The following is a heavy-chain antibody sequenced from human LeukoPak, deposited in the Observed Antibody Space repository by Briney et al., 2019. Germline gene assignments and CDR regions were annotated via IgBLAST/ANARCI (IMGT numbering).Heavy chain of an antibody. Sequence: PSETLSLTCTVSGGSISSSSYYWGWIRQPPGKGLEWIVSIYYSGSTYYNPSLKSRVTISVDTSKNQFSLKLSSVTAADTAVYYCARFGYCSSTSCKNWSDPWGQGTLVTVSS. CDR2: IYYSGST. V-gene: IGHV4-39*07. J-gene: IGHJ5*02. CDR1: GGSISSSSYY. CDR3: ARFGYCSSTSCKNWSDP. D-gene: IGHD2-2*01.